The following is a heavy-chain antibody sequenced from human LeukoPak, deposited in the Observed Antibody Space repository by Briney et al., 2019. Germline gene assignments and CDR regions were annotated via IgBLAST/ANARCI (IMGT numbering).Heavy chain of an antibody. Sequence: PGGSLRLSCAASGFTFSSYGMSWVRQPAGKGLEWVSAITSTSSSTHDTDSVQGRFTISRDTSTTTLYLQMHSLRDEDTAVYYCAKSIAVAEGNGGFDYWGQGTLVTVSS. CDR2: ITSTSSST. J-gene: IGHJ4*02. CDR1: GFTFSSYG. D-gene: IGHD6-19*01. V-gene: IGHV3-23*01. CDR3: AKSIAVAEGNGGFDY.